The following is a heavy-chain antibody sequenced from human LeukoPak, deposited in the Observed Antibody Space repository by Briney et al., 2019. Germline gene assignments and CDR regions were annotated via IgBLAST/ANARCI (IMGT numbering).Heavy chain of an antibody. CDR1: GFTFGYYG. Sequence: GGSLRLSCAASGFTFGYYGMNCVRQAPGKGRECISYISRGSGTIYYADSVKGSFSISREDAKSSLYLQVNSLRVEDTAVYYCERVDSAWADDYWGQGALVTVYS. CDR3: ERVDSAWADDY. CDR2: ISRGSGTI. J-gene: IGHJ4*02. V-gene: IGHV3-48*01. D-gene: IGHD6-19*01.